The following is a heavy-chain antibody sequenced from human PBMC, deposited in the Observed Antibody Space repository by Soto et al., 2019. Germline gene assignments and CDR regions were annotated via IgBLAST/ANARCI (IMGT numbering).Heavy chain of an antibody. Sequence: GGSLRLSCAASGFTFSSYAMSWVRQAPGKGLEWVSAISGSGGSTYYADSVKGRFTISRDNSKNTLYLQMNSLRAEDTAVYYCAKDSDSSGLYGDFDYWGQGTLVTGSS. CDR1: GFTFSSYA. J-gene: IGHJ4*02. CDR3: AKDSDSSGLYGDFDY. D-gene: IGHD3-22*01. CDR2: ISGSGGST. V-gene: IGHV3-23*01.